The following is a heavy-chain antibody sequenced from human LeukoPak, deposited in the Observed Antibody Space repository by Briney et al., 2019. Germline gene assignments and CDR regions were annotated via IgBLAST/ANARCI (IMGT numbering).Heavy chain of an antibody. V-gene: IGHV4-61*02. CDR3: ARDYYDSSGYPAGDY. CDR2: YTCGST. Sequence: YTCGSTNYNPSLKSRVTISVDTSKNQFSLKLSSATAADTAVYYCARDYYDSSGYPAGDYWGQGTLVTVSS. D-gene: IGHD3-22*01. J-gene: IGHJ4*02.